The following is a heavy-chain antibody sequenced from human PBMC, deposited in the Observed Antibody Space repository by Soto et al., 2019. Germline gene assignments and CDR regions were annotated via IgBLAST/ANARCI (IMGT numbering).Heavy chain of an antibody. Sequence: PSETLSLTCTVSGGSISSYYWSWIRQPPGKGLEWIGYIYYSGSTNYNPSLKSRVTISVDTSKNQFSLKLSSVTAADTAVYYCVVCGSWPDFDCWGQGTLVTVSS. V-gene: IGHV4-59*01. CDR2: IYYSGST. D-gene: IGHD6-13*01. CDR1: GGSISSYY. CDR3: VVCGSWPDFDC. J-gene: IGHJ4*02.